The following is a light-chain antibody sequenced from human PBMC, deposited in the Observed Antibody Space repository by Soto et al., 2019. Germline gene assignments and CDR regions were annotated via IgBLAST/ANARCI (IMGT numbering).Light chain of an antibody. CDR3: QQRTNSPLT. CDR1: QRVSSY. V-gene: IGKV3-11*01. CDR2: DAS. Sequence: EIVLTQSPATLSLSPGERATLSCRASQRVSSYLAWYQQKPGQAPRLLIYDASNRATGIPARFSSSGSGTDFTLTISSLEPEDFAVYYCQQRTNSPLTFGGGNKVEIK. J-gene: IGKJ4*01.